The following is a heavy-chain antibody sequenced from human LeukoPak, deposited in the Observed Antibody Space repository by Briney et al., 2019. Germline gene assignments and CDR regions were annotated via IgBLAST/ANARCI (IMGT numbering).Heavy chain of an antibody. CDR3: AIIVVVVAATHSLENYYYYMDV. CDR2: IIPIFGTA. D-gene: IGHD2-15*01. J-gene: IGHJ6*03. V-gene: IGHV1-69*13. CDR1: GGTFSSYA. Sequence: ASVKVSCKASGGTFSSYAISWVRQAPGQGLEWMGGIIPIFGTANYAQKFQGRVTITADESTSTAYMELSSLRSEDTAVYYCAIIVVVVAATHSLENYYYYMDVWGKGTTVTISS.